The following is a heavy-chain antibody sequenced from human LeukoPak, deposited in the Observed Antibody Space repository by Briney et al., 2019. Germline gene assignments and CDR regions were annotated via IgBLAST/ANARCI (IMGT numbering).Heavy chain of an antibody. D-gene: IGHD1-26*01. V-gene: IGHV4-34*01. CDR1: GGSFSGYY. CDR2: INHSGST. CDR3: ARGAYSGSYYYFDC. Sequence: PSETLSLTCAVYGGSFSGYYWNWIRQPAGKGLEWIGEINHSGSTNYNPSLKSRVTISVDTSKNQFSLKLSSVTAADTAVYFCARGAYSGSYYYFDCWGQGTLVTVSS. J-gene: IGHJ4*02.